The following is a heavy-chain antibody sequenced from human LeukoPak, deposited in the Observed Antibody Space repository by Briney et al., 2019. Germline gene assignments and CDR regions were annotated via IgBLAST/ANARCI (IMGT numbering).Heavy chain of an antibody. CDR2: ISGTADGT. Sequence: PGGSLRLSCAASGFTFRTYTMNWVRQAPGKGLQWVSAISGTADGTYYSDSVKGRFTISRDNSNNILYLQMNSLGVEDTAIYYCARDPSSSSMGVWGKGTTVTVSS. J-gene: IGHJ6*04. CDR3: ARDPSSSSMGV. CDR1: GFTFRTYT. V-gene: IGHV3-23*01.